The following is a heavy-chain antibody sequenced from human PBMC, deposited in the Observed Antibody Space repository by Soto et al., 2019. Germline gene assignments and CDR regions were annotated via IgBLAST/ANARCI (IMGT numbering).Heavy chain of an antibody. D-gene: IGHD3-22*01. Sequence: GGSLRLSCADSGFRFSSYSMSWVRQTPGKGLEWVAAITATGDRTYYADSVTGRFTISRDNSKKTHYLQMTSLRAEGTAMYYCATMNGYFEYWGQGTPVTVSS. CDR1: GFRFSSYS. J-gene: IGHJ4*02. CDR3: ATMNGYFEY. V-gene: IGHV3-23*01. CDR2: ITATGDRT.